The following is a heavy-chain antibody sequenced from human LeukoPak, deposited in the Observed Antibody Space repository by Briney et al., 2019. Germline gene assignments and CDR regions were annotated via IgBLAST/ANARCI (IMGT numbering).Heavy chain of an antibody. D-gene: IGHD6-19*01. CDR2: IYTSGST. Sequence: PSETPSLTCTVSGGSISSYYWSWIRQPAGKGLEWIGRIYTSGSTNYNPSLKSRVTMSVDTSKNQFSLKLSSVTAADTAVYYCARDYGSRQQWLVGWFDPWGQGTLVTVSS. V-gene: IGHV4-4*07. CDR3: ARDYGSRQQWLVGWFDP. CDR1: GGSISSYY. J-gene: IGHJ5*02.